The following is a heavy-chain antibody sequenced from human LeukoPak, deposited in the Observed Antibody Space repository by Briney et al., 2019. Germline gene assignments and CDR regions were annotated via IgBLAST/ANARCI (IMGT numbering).Heavy chain of an antibody. CDR1: GFTFSSYA. D-gene: IGHD1-26*01. J-gene: IGHJ4*02. CDR2: ISGSGGST. CDR3: AKDRHSGSSPFDY. V-gene: IGHV3-23*01. Sequence: GGSLRHSCAASGFTFSSYAMSWVRQAPGKGLEWVSAISGSGGSTYYADSVKGRFTISRDNSKNTLYLQMNSLRAEDTAVYYCAKDRHSGSSPFDYWGQGTLVTVSS.